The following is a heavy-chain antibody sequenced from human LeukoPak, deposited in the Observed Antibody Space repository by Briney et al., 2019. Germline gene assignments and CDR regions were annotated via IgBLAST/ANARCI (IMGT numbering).Heavy chain of an antibody. CDR2: VYYSGST. Sequence: SETLSLTCTVSGGSISGYYWSWIRQPPGKGLEWIGYVYYSGSTNYSPSLKSRVTISVDTSKKQFSLKLSSVTAADTGVYYCARAPRRGDSYGSYDYRGQGTLVTVSS. D-gene: IGHD5-18*01. J-gene: IGHJ4*02. CDR3: ARAPRRGDSYGSYDY. CDR1: GGSISGYY. V-gene: IGHV4-59*01.